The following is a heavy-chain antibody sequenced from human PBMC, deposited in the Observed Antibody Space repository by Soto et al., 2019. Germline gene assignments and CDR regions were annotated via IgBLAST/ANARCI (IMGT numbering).Heavy chain of an antibody. CDR1: GYSFTSYW. V-gene: IGHV5-51*01. CDR2: FYPGDSDT. J-gene: IGHJ6*02. D-gene: IGHD2-2*01. CDR3: ARHTVPAAMFYYGMDV. Sequence: GESLKISCEGSGYSFTSYWIGWVRQMPGKGLEWMGIFYPGDSDTRYSPSFQGQVTISADKSISTAYLQWSSLKASDTAMYYCARHTVPAAMFYYGMDVWGQGTTVTVSS.